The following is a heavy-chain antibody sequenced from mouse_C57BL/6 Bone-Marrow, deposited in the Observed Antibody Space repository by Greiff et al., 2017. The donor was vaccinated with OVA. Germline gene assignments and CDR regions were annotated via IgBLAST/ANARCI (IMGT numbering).Heavy chain of an antibody. CDR1: GYTFTSYG. D-gene: IGHD1-1*01. J-gene: IGHJ3*01. CDR3: ERDPCGSSYVEAY. Sequence: QVQLLQSGAELARPGASVKLSCKASGYTFTSYGISWVKQRTGQGLEWIGEIYPRSGNTYYNEKFKGKATLTADKSSSTAYMELRSLTSEDSAVYFCERDPCGSSYVEAYWGQGTLVTVSA. CDR2: IYPRSGNT. V-gene: IGHV1-81*01.